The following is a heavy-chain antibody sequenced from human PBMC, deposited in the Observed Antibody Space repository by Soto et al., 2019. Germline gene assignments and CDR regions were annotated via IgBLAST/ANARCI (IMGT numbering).Heavy chain of an antibody. CDR2: IWFDGSNK. Sequence: QVQLVESGGGVVQPGRSLRLSCAASGFTFSNYGMQWVRQAPGKGLEWVAVIWFDGSNKYYADSVKGRFTISRDNSRNTLYLEMNSLRAEDTAVYYCARDHTYGSGTSYGHYWFDPWGQGTLVTVSS. V-gene: IGHV3-33*01. D-gene: IGHD3-10*01. CDR1: GFTFSNYG. CDR3: ARDHTYGSGTSYGHYWFDP. J-gene: IGHJ5*02.